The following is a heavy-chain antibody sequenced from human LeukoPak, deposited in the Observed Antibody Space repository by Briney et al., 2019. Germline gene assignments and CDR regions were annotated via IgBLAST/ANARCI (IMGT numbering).Heavy chain of an antibody. V-gene: IGHV5-51*01. CDR2: IYPGDSET. CDR3: ARALPGDYDSIFSWDT. CDR1: GYSFTSYW. J-gene: IGHJ5*02. Sequence: GESLKISCKGSGYSFTSYWIGWVRQMPGKGLEWMGNIYPGDSETRYSPSFQGQVTISADKSISTAYLQWSSLEASDTAMFYCARALPGDYDSIFSWDTWGQGTLVTVSS. D-gene: IGHD3-22*01.